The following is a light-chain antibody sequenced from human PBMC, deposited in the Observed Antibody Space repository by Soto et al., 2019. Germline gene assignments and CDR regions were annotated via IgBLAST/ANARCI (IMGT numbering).Light chain of an antibody. CDR1: QSVSSTY. Sequence: EIVLTQSPGTLSLSPGERATLSCRASQSVSSTYLAWYQQKPGQAPRLLIYVASTRATGIPDRFSGSGSGTDFTLTISRLEPEDFAVYYCQQYDTPQTFGQGTTVEI. J-gene: IGKJ1*01. CDR2: VAS. CDR3: QQYDTPQT. V-gene: IGKV3-20*01.